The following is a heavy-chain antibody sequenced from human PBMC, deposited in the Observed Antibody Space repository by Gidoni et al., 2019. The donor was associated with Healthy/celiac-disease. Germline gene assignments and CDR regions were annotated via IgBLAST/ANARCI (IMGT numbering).Heavy chain of an antibody. V-gene: IGHV3-48*02. CDR3: ARDDLGGDAFDI. Sequence: EVQLVESGGGLVQPGAPLGLSCADSGFTFSSYSMNWVRQAPGKGLEWVSYISSSSSTIYYADSVKGRFTISRDNAKNSLYLQMNSLRDEDTAVYYCARDDLGGDAFDIWGQGTMVTVSS. CDR2: ISSSSSTI. D-gene: IGHD7-27*01. CDR1: GFTFSSYS. J-gene: IGHJ3*02.